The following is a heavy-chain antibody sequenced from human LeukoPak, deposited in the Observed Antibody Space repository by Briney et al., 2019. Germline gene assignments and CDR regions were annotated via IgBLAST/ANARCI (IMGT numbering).Heavy chain of an antibody. J-gene: IGHJ4*02. CDR2: INAGNGNT. CDR1: GYTSTSYA. D-gene: IGHD6-19*01. Sequence: ASVKVSCKASGYTSTSYAMHWVRQGPGQRLEWMGWINAGNGNTKYSQKFQGRVTITRDTSASTAYMELSSLRSEDTAVYYCARSGYSSGWSFDYWGQGTLVTVSS. V-gene: IGHV1-3*01. CDR3: ARSGYSSGWSFDY.